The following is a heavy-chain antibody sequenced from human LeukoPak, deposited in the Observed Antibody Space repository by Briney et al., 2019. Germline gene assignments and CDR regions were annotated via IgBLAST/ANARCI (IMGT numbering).Heavy chain of an antibody. Sequence: PSETLSLTCAVYGGSFSGYYWSWIRQPPGKGLEWIGEINHSGSTNYNPSLKSRVTISVDTSKNQFSLKLSSVTAADTAVYYCARVYISSSWQWYYYYYMDVWGKGTTVTVSS. J-gene: IGHJ6*03. CDR3: ARVYISSSWQWYYYYYMDV. CDR1: GGSFSGYY. CDR2: INHSGST. D-gene: IGHD6-13*01. V-gene: IGHV4-34*01.